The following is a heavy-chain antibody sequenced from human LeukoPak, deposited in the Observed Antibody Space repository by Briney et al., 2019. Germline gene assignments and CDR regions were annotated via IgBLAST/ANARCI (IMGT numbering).Heavy chain of an antibody. V-gene: IGHV3-23*01. CDR3: AKDGAWLRFDD. J-gene: IGHJ4*02. CDR1: GFLFSSHG. Sequence: GGSLRLSCAGSGFLFSSHGMNWVRQAPGKGLEWVSGISPGGGPTYYADSVKGRFTISRDDSKNTLYLQMKNLRPEDTAVYYCAKDGAWLRFDDWGQGILVTVSS. D-gene: IGHD5-12*01. CDR2: ISPGGGPT.